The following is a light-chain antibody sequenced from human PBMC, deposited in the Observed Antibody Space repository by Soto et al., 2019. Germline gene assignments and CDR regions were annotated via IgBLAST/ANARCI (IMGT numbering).Light chain of an antibody. CDR2: GAS. Sequence: EIVLTQSPGILSLSPGERATLSCRASQSVRSTYLAWYQQKPGQAPRLLIHGASSRATGIPDRFSGSGSGTDFTLTISRLEPDDFAVYYCQYYSSSLSLTFGQGTRLDIK. J-gene: IGKJ5*01. V-gene: IGKV3-20*01. CDR1: QSVRSTY. CDR3: QYYSSSLSLT.